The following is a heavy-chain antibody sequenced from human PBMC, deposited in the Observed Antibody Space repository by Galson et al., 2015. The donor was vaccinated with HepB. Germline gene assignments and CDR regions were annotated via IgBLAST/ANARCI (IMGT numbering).Heavy chain of an antibody. CDR2: IVPMFGSA. J-gene: IGHJ6*03. CDR1: GGTFSRYA. D-gene: IGHD2-2*01. V-gene: IGHV1-69*13. Sequence: SVKVSCKASGGTFSRYAISWVRQAPGQGLEWLGGIVPMFGSANYAERLQGRVTITADESATIAYMELSSLRSDDTAVYYCARDSVPAAKNYYYYYMDVWGKGTTVTVSS. CDR3: ARDSVPAAKNYYYYYMDV.